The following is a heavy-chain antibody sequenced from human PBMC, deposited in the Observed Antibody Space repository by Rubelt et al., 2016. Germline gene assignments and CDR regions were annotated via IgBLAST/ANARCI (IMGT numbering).Heavy chain of an antibody. Sequence: SFAINWVRQAPGQGLEWMGWITTNTGNPTYAHGFTGRFVFSLDTSVSTAYLQISSLKAEDTAVYYCARVLVSGYDIGYWGQGTLVTVSS. J-gene: IGHJ4*02. V-gene: IGHV7-4-1*02. CDR2: ITTNTGNP. CDR1: SFA. D-gene: IGHD5-12*01. CDR3: ARVLVSGYDIGY.